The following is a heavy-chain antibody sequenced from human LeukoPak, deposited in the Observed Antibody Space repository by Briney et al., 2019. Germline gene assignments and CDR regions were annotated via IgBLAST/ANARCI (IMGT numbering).Heavy chain of an antibody. Sequence: GGSLRLSCAASGFTFDDYAMHWVRQAPGKGLEWVSGISWNSGSIGYADSVKGRFTISRDNAKNSLYLQMNSLRAEDMALYYCAKGAEYSSSSPFDYWGRGTLVTVSS. V-gene: IGHV3-9*03. J-gene: IGHJ4*02. CDR1: GFTFDDYA. CDR3: AKGAEYSSSSPFDY. D-gene: IGHD6-6*01. CDR2: ISWNSGSI.